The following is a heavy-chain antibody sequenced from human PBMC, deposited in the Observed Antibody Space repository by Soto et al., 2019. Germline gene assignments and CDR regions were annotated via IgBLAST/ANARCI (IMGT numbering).Heavy chain of an antibody. CDR1: GGSISNFY. J-gene: IGHJ4*02. CDR3: ARAPPVLSRSYIDS. V-gene: IGHV4-59*01. CDR2: IPYSGNT. Sequence: SETLSLTCTVSGGSISNFYWSWIRQPPGKGLEWIGYIPYSGNTNYNPSLKCRVSISVDTSKNQLSLNLTSVTAADTAVYYCARAPPVLSRSYIDSWGQGTPVTVSS. D-gene: IGHD2-2*02.